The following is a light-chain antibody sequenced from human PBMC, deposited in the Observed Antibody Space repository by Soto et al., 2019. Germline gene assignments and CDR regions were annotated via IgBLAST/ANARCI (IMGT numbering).Light chain of an antibody. CDR2: DAS. CDR3: CSYAASYTLV. CDR1: SSNVGGYNY. V-gene: IGLV2-11*01. Sequence: QSALTQPRSVSASPGQSVTISCTGTSSNVGGYNYVSWYQQNPGKAPKLMIYDASKRPPGVPDRFSGSKSDNAASLTISGLQAEDEADYYCCSYAASYTLVFGGGTKLTVL. J-gene: IGLJ2*01.